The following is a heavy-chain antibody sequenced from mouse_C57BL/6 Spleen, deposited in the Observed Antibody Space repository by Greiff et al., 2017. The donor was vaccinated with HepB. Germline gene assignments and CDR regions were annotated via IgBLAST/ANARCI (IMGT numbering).Heavy chain of an antibody. CDR2: INPNNGGT. J-gene: IGHJ3*01. CDR1: GYTFTDYY. CDR3: ARVCSSAWFAY. Sequence: EVQLQQSGPELVKPGASVKISCKASGYTFTDYYMNWVKQSHGKSLEWIGDINPNNGGTSYNQKFKGKATLTVDKSSSTAYMELRSLTSEDSAVYYCARVCSSAWFAYWGQGTLVTVSA. D-gene: IGHD1-1*01. V-gene: IGHV1-26*01.